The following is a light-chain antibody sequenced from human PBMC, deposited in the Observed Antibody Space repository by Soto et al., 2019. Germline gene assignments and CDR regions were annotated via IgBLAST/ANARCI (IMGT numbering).Light chain of an antibody. CDR1: QSLLHRSGYNY. J-gene: IGKJ4*01. Sequence: DIVMTQSPLSLPVTPGEPASISCRSSQSLLHRSGYNYLTWYLQKPGQSPQLLIYLGSSRASGVPDRFSGSGSGTDFTLKISRVEAEDVGVYYCMQALQTPLTFGGGTKVDI. CDR2: LGS. V-gene: IGKV2-28*01. CDR3: MQALQTPLT.